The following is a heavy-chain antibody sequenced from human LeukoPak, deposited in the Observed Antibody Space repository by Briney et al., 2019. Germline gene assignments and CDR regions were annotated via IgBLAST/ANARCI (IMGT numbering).Heavy chain of an antibody. D-gene: IGHD6-19*01. CDR3: ARDSGSGTYY. CDR1: GGSISSYY. CDR2: IYYTGST. V-gene: IGHV4-59*01. Sequence: SETLSLTCTVSGGSISSYYWSWIRQPPGKGPEWIGHIYYTGSTNYNPSLKSRVTISIDTSKNQFSLKLTSVTAADTAVYYCARDSGSGTYYWGQGTLVTVSS. J-gene: IGHJ4*02.